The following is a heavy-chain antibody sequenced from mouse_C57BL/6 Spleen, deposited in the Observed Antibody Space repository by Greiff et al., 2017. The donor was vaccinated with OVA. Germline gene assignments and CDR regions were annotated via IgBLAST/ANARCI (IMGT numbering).Heavy chain of an antibody. CDR2: ISYDGSN. J-gene: IGHJ4*01. V-gene: IGHV3-6*01. Sequence: VQLKESGPGLVKPSQSLSLTCSVTGYSITSGYYWHWIRQFPGNKLAWMGYISYDGSNNYNPSLKNRISITRDTSKNQFFLKLNSVTTEDTATYSCARAPGYGNYDYAMDYWGQGTSVTVSS. CDR3: ARAPGYGNYDYAMDY. CDR1: GYSITSGYY. D-gene: IGHD2-1*01.